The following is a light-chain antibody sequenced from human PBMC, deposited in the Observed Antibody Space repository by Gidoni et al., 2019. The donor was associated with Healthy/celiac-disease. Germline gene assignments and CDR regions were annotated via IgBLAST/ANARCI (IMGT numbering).Light chain of an antibody. CDR3: QQRSNWPPEIT. V-gene: IGKV3-11*01. Sequence: EIALTHSPATLSFSPGERATLSCRASQSVSSYLAWYQQKPGQAPRLLIYDASNRATGIPARFSGSGSGTDFTLTISSLEPEDFAVYYCQQRSNWPPEITVGGGTKVEIK. CDR1: QSVSSY. J-gene: IGKJ4*01. CDR2: DAS.